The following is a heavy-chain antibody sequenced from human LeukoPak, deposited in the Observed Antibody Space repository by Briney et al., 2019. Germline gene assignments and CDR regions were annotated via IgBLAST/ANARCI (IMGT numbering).Heavy chain of an antibody. CDR1: GYTFTGYD. V-gene: IGHV1-2*02. J-gene: IGHJ6*03. CDR3: AGVPGYSYDYYYMDV. Sequence: ASVKVSCKTSGYTFTGYDMHWVRQAPGQGLEWMGWINPNSGGTNYAQKSQGRVTMTRDTSISTAYMDLSRLRSDDTAVYYCAGVPGYSYDYYYMDVWGKGTTVSVSS. CDR2: INPNSGGT. D-gene: IGHD5-18*01.